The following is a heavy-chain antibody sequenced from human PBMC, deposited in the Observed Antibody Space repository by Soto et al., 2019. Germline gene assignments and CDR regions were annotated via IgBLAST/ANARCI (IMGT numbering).Heavy chain of an antibody. V-gene: IGHV3-48*02. CDR3: ARGGAARPDY. J-gene: IGHJ4*02. CDR2: ISSSIATI. Sequence: GGSLRLSCAASGFTFSNYGMNWVRQAPGKRLAWVSYISSSIATIQYADSVKGRFTISRDNAKNSLYLQMNSLRDEDTAVYYCARGGAARPDYWGQGTLVTVSS. D-gene: IGHD6-6*01. CDR1: GFTFSNYG.